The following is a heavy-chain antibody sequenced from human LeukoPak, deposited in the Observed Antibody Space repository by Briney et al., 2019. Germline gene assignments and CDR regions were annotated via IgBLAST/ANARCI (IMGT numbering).Heavy chain of an antibody. CDR2: ISYDGSNK. CDR3: ARGRGSSGWYYFDY. CDR1: GFTFSGYA. V-gene: IGHV3-30-3*01. Sequence: PGGSLRLSCAASGFTFSGYAMHCVRQAPGKGLEWVAFISYDGSNKYYADSVKGRFTISRDNSRNTLYLQMNSLRGEDTAMYYCARGRGSSGWYYFDYWGQGTLVTVSS. D-gene: IGHD6-19*01. J-gene: IGHJ4*02.